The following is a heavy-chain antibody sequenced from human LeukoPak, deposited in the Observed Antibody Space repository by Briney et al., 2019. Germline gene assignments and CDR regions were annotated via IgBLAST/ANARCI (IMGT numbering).Heavy chain of an antibody. CDR1: GFTFSNSA. D-gene: IGHD1-14*01. Sequence: GGSLRLSCAASGFTFSNSAMSWVRQLPGKGPEWVSSISNSGGSTYYADFVKGRFTIARDNSKNTMFLQMNSLRAEDTALYYCAKVKGKDGIRDSYDVWGQGTMVTVSS. CDR2: ISNSGGST. CDR3: AKVKGKDGIRDSYDV. V-gene: IGHV3-23*01. J-gene: IGHJ3*01.